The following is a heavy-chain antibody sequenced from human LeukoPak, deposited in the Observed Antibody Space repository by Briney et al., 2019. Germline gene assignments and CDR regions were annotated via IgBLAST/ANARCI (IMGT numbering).Heavy chain of an antibody. V-gene: IGHV4-38-2*02. Sequence: SETLSLTRAVSGYSISSGYYWGWIRQPPGKGLEWIGIIHHSGSTYYNPSLKSRVTISVDTSKNQFALKVSSVAAADTAVYYCARDSYGTDYWGQGTLVTVSS. D-gene: IGHD5-18*01. CDR3: ARDSYGTDY. CDR1: GYSISSGYY. J-gene: IGHJ4*02. CDR2: IHHSGST.